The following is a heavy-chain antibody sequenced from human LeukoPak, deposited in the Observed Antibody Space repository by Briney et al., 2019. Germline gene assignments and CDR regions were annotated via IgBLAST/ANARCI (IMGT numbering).Heavy chain of an antibody. V-gene: IGHV3-30-3*01. CDR1: GFTFSNYA. CDR3: ARVRSGSYYDFDY. J-gene: IGHJ4*02. D-gene: IGHD1-26*01. Sequence: GGSLRLSCAASGFTFSNYAMHWVRQAPGKGLEWVAVISYDGSNKYYADSVKGRFTISRDNSKNTLYLQMNSLRAEDTAVYYCARVRSGSYYDFDYWGQGTLVTVSS. CDR2: ISYDGSNK.